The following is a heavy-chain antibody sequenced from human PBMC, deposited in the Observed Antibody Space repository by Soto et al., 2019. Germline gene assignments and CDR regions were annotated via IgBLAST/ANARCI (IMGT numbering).Heavy chain of an antibody. CDR3: ARYIPGVRYYGMDV. J-gene: IGHJ6*02. V-gene: IGHV3-23*01. CDR1: GFTFSSYA. CDR2: IGESGTPT. D-gene: IGHD2-2*01. Sequence: EVQLLESGGGLVQPGGSLRLSCAASGFTFSSYAMKWVRQAPGKGLEWVSLIGESGTPTYYADSVKGRFTIARDNSRNTLVLEMYSLRAEDTAVYYCARYIPGVRYYGMDVWGQGTTVTVSS.